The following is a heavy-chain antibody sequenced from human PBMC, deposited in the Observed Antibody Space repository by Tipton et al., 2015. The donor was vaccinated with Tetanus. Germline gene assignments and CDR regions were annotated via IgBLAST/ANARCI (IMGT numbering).Heavy chain of an antibody. Sequence: QLVQSGAEVKKPGASVKVSCKASGYTFTNFGISWVRQAPGQGLEWLGWISAYNGNTNYAQNLQGRVTMTTDTSTSTAYMELSSLRSEDTAVYYCASDPPPGYCSGGSCYLIGFYWGQGTLVTVSS. CDR1: GYTFTNFG. J-gene: IGHJ4*02. V-gene: IGHV1-18*01. CDR3: ASDPPPGYCSGGSCYLIGFY. CDR2: ISAYNGNT. D-gene: IGHD2-15*01.